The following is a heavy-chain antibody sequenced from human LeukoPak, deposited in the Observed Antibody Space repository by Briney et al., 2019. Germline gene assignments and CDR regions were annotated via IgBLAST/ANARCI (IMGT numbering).Heavy chain of an antibody. CDR3: ARGESSSWYSHYYFDY. J-gene: IGHJ4*02. CDR2: INPNSGGT. V-gene: IGHV1-2*02. CDR1: GYTFTGYY. D-gene: IGHD6-13*01. Sequence: ASVKVSCKASGYTFTGYYMHWVRQAPGQGLEWMGWINPNSGGTNYAQKFQGRVTMTRDTSISTAYMELSRLRSDDTAVYYCARGESSSWYSHYYFDYWGQGTLVAVSS.